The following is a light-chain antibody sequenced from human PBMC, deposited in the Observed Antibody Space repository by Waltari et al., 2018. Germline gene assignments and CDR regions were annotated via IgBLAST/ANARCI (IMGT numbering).Light chain of an antibody. V-gene: IGKV3-20*01. CDR3: QQYGSSPPCT. CDR1: QSVSSSY. Sequence: EIVLTQSPGTLSLSPGERATLSCRASQSVSSSYLAWYQQKPGQAPRLLIYGASSRATGLPDRFSGSGSGTDFTLTISRLEPEDFAVYYCQQYGSSPPCTFGQGTKVEIK. CDR2: GAS. J-gene: IGKJ1*01.